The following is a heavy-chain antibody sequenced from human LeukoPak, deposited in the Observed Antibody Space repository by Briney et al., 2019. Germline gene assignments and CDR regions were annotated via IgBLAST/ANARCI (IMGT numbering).Heavy chain of an antibody. CDR3: ARGRVVFRP. V-gene: IGHV4-34*01. CDR1: GGSFSGYY. Sequence: SETLSLTCAVYGGSFSGYYWSWIRQPPGKGLEWIGEINHSGSTNYNPSLKSRVTISVDTPKNQFSLKLSSVTAADTAVYYCARGRVVFRPWGQGTLVTVSS. CDR2: INHSGST. J-gene: IGHJ5*02. D-gene: IGHD3-16*01.